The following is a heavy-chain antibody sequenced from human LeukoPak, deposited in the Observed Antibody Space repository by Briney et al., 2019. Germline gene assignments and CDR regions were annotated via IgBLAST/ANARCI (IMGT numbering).Heavy chain of an antibody. V-gene: IGHV4-4*07. CDR1: GGSISSYY. D-gene: IGHD5-24*01. CDR3: ARETRWVATTRNGMDV. J-gene: IGHJ6*02. CDR2: IYSGGST. Sequence: PSETLSLTCTVSGGSISSYYWSWIRQPAGKGLEWIGQIYSGGSTNYSPSLKSRVTMSVDTSKNQFSPKLSSVTAADTAVYYCARETRWVATTRNGMDVWGQGTTVTVSS.